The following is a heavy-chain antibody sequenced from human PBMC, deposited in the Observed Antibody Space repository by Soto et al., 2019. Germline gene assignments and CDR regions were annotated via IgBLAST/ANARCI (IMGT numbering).Heavy chain of an antibody. CDR3: ARESGYSSSYYYYGMDV. Sequence: QVQLVQSGAEVKKPGASVKVSCKASGYTFTSYYMHWVRQAPGQGLEWMGIINPSGGSTSYAQKFQGRVTMTRDTSTSTVYMELSSLRSEDTALYYCARESGYSSSYYYYGMDVWGQGTTVTVSS. D-gene: IGHD6-6*01. V-gene: IGHV1-46*01. CDR2: INPSGGST. CDR1: GYTFTSYY. J-gene: IGHJ6*02.